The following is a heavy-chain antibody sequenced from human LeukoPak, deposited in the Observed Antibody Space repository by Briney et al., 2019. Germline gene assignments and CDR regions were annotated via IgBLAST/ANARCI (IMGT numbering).Heavy chain of an antibody. Sequence: PGGSLRLSCAASGFTLSNYNMNWVRQAPGKGLEWVSYISSSSSPIYYADSVKGRFTISRDNAKNSLYLQMDSLRAEDTAVYYCARDGERSTNYFDYWGQGTLVTVSS. J-gene: IGHJ4*02. CDR2: ISSSSSPI. V-gene: IGHV3-48*01. D-gene: IGHD1-26*01. CDR1: GFTLSNYN. CDR3: ARDGERSTNYFDY.